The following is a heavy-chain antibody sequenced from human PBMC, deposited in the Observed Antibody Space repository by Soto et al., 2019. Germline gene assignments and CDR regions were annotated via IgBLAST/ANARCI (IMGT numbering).Heavy chain of an antibody. D-gene: IGHD3-22*01. Sequence: SVKVSCKASGGTFSSYAISWVRQAPGQGLEWMGGIIPIFGTANYAQKIQGRVTITADESTSTAYMELSSLTSDDTALYYCARDRTDSGYYTNWLDPWGQGTQVTVSS. J-gene: IGHJ5*02. CDR3: ARDRTDSGYYTNWLDP. CDR1: GGTFSSYA. CDR2: IIPIFGTA. V-gene: IGHV1-69*13.